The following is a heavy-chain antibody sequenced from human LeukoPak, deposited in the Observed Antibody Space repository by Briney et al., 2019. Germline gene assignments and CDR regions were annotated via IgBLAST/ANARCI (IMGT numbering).Heavy chain of an antibody. D-gene: IGHD1-26*01. CDR3: ARDVPQWELLNQGGAFDI. CDR2: INPNSGGT. Sequence: ASVKVSCKASGYTFTGYYMHWVRQAPGQGLEWMGWINPNSGGTNYAQKFQGRVTMTRDTSISTAYMELSRLRSDDTAVYYCARDVPQWELLNQGGAFDIWGQGTMVTVSS. J-gene: IGHJ3*02. CDR1: GYTFTGYY. V-gene: IGHV1-2*02.